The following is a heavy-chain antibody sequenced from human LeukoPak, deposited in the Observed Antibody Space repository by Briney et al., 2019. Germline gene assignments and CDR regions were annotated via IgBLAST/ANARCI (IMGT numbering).Heavy chain of an antibody. CDR2: ISSSGDIL. CDR3: ARDGGGYVDF. V-gene: IGHV3-48*03. CDR1: GFTFSAYE. D-gene: IGHD3-3*01. J-gene: IGHJ4*02. Sequence: PGGSLRLSCAASGFTFSAYEINWVRQAPGKGLEWVSYISSSGDILYYADSVKGRFTISRDNAKNTLYLQMSSLRAEDTAVYYCARDGGGYVDFWGQGTLVTVSS.